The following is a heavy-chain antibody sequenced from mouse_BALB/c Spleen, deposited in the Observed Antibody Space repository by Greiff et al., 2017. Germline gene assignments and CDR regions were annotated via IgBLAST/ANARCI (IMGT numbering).Heavy chain of an antibody. Sequence: VKLVESGPGLVAPSQSLSITCTVSGFSLTNSGVHWVRQSPGKGLEWLGVIWGDGSTNYNSAFKSRLSISKDNSKSQVFLKMNSLQTDDTARYYCAKDGYYDYFDYWGQGTTLTVSS. CDR1: GFSLTNSG. CDR3: AKDGYYDYFDY. V-gene: IGHV2-6-6*01. CDR2: IWGDGST. J-gene: IGHJ2*01. D-gene: IGHD2-3*01.